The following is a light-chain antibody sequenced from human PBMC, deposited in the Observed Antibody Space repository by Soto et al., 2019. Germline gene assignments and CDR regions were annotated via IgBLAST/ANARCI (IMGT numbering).Light chain of an antibody. Sequence: EIVLTQSTCTLSFSPWERSTLSFWASHSVSRYLAWYQQTPGQAPRLLIYGASNRATGIPARFSGSGSGTDFTLTISSLQSEDFAVYPCQQYNNWPQTFGHGTKVDI. V-gene: IGKV3-15*01. CDR1: HSVSRY. J-gene: IGKJ1*01. CDR3: QQYNNWPQT. CDR2: GAS.